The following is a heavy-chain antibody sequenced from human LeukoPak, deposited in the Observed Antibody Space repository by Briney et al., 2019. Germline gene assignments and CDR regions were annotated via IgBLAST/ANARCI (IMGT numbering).Heavy chain of an antibody. J-gene: IGHJ4*02. CDR1: GFTFAGYW. Sequence: PGGSLRLSCAASGFTFAGYWISRVRQAPGKGLEWVANIKQDASEEYYVDSVKGRFTISRDNAKNSLYLQMNSLRAEDTAVYYCVRDRGRASVDYWGQGTLVTVSS. CDR3: VRDRGRASVDY. CDR2: IKQDASEE. D-gene: IGHD1-26*01. V-gene: IGHV3-7*01.